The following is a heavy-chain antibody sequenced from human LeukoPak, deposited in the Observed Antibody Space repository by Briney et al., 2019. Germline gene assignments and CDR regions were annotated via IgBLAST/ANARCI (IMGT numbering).Heavy chain of an antibody. CDR3: ARWSQQQLAIDY. V-gene: IGHV4-39*01. CDR1: GGSISSSSYY. CDR2: IYYSGST. D-gene: IGHD6-13*01. J-gene: IGHJ4*02. Sequence: SETLSLTYTVSGGSISSSSYYWGWIRQPPGKGLEWIGSIYYSGSTYYNPSLKSRVTISVDTSKNQFSLKLSSVTAADTAVYYCARWSQQQLAIDYWGQGTLVTVSS.